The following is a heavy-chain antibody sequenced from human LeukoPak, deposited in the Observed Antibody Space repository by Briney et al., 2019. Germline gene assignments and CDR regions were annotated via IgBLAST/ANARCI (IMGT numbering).Heavy chain of an antibody. V-gene: IGHV3-23*01. D-gene: IGHD1-26*01. CDR3: VKDRGGSPFYGMDV. CDR2: ISGSGGAGT. Sequence: GGSLRLSCAGSGFTFSSYAMSWVRQAPGKGLEWVSTISGSGGAGTYCADSVKGRFTVSRDNSRNTLYLPMNSLRAEDTAVYYCVKDRGGSPFYGMDVWGQGTTVTVSS. CDR1: GFTFSSYA. J-gene: IGHJ6*02.